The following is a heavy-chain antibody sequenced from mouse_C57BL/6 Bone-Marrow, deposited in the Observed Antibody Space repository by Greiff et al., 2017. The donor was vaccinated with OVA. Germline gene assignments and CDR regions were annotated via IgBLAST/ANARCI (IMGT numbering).Heavy chain of an antibody. CDR3: ARVDSSGFAIDY. D-gene: IGHD3-2*02. V-gene: IGHV1-50*01. CDR1: GYTFTSYW. CDR2: IDPSDSYT. Sequence: QVHVKQPGAELVKPGASVKLSCKASGYTFTSYWMQWVKQRPGQGLEWIGEIDPSDSYTNYNQKFKGKATLTVDTSSSTAYMQLSSLTSEDSAVYYCARVDSSGFAIDYWGQGTSVTVSS. J-gene: IGHJ4*01.